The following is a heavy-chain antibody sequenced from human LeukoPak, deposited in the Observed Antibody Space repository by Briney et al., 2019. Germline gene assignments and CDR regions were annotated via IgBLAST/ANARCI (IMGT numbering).Heavy chain of an antibody. V-gene: IGHV4-4*02. Sequence: SETLSLTCAVSGGSISSNNWWGWVRQPPGKGLEWIGEIYHSGSTNYNPSLKSRVTISVDKSKNQFSLKLSSVTAADTAVYYRAKYSAFHFDYWGQGTLVTVSS. CDR3: AKYSAFHFDY. D-gene: IGHD1-26*01. J-gene: IGHJ4*02. CDR2: IYHSGST. CDR1: GGSISSNNW.